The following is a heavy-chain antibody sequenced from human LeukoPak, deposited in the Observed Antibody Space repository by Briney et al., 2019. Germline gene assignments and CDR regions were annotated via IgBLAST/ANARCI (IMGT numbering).Heavy chain of an antibody. D-gene: IGHD3-10*02. Sequence: KPGGSLRLSCAPSGFTFSDYYMSWIRHAPGRGLEWVSYISSSGSTIYYADSVKGRFTISRDNAKNSLYLQMNRLRAEDTAVYYCAELGITMIGGVWGKGTTVTISS. CDR3: AELGITMIGGV. V-gene: IGHV3-11*04. CDR2: ISSSGSTI. J-gene: IGHJ6*04. CDR1: GFTFSDYY.